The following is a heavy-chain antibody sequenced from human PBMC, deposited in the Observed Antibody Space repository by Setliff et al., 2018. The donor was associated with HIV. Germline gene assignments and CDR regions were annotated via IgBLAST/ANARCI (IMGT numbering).Heavy chain of an antibody. Sequence: SETLSLTCAVYGRSFSGYYWNWIRQSPGKGLEWIGEINHSGGTNYNPSLKTRVTMSIDTSKNQFSLNVSSVTAADTAVYYCARGWGHDGFDFWGQGTMVTVSS. CDR1: GRSFSGYY. CDR2: INHSGGT. CDR3: ARGWGHDGFDF. V-gene: IGHV4-34*01. D-gene: IGHD7-27*01. J-gene: IGHJ3*01.